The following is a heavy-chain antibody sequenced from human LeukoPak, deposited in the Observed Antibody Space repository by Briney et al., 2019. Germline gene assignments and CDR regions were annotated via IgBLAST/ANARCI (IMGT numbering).Heavy chain of an antibody. V-gene: IGHV1-24*01. D-gene: IGHD7-27*01. CDR3: ARDLNWGYGDNWFDP. Sequence: ASVKVSCKVSGYSLSDISMHWVRQAPGKGLEWMGCFDPEDGETIYAQKFQGRVTMTRDTSRSTVYMELNSLRSEDTAVYYCARDLNWGYGDNWFDPWGQGTLVTVSS. CDR1: GYSLSDIS. CDR2: FDPEDGET. J-gene: IGHJ5*02.